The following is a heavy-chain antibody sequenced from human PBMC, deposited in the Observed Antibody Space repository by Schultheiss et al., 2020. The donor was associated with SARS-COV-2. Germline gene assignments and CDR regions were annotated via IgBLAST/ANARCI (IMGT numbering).Heavy chain of an antibody. Sequence: SETLSLTCTVSGGSISSYYWSWIRQPPGKGLEWIGYIYYSGSTNYNPSLKSRVTISVDTSTNQFSLTLSSVTAADTAVYYCAKGPCSSTSCYADYFDYWGQGTLVTVSS. D-gene: IGHD2-2*01. CDR3: AKGPCSSTSCYADYFDY. CDR2: IYYSGST. CDR1: GGSISSYY. V-gene: IGHV4-59*01. J-gene: IGHJ4*02.